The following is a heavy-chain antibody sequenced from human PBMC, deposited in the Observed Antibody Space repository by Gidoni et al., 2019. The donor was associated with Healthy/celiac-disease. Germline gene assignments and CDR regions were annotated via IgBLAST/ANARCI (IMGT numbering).Heavy chain of an antibody. CDR1: GYTFTGYY. CDR3: ARLFSSVAGPDY. Sequence: QVQLVQSGAEGKKPGASVKGSCKASGYTFTGYYMHWVRRAPGQGLEWMGWINPNSGGTNYAQKFQGRVTMTRDTSISTAYMELSRLRSDDTAVYYCARLFSSVAGPDYWGQGTLVTVSS. CDR2: INPNSGGT. V-gene: IGHV1-2*02. J-gene: IGHJ4*02. D-gene: IGHD6-19*01.